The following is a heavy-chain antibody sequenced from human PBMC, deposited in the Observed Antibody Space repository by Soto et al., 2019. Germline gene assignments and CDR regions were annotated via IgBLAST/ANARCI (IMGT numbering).Heavy chain of an antibody. V-gene: IGHV1-18*01. Sequence: QVQLVQSGAEVKKPGASVKVSCKASGYTFASYGISWVRQAPGQGLEWMGWISAYNGNTNYAQKLQGRVTMTTDTFTRTAYMEVRSLRSDDTAVYYCAREGTCSSTSCPTYFSFGMVVWGQGTTVTVSS. CDR2: ISAYNGNT. CDR1: GYTFASYG. D-gene: IGHD2-2*01. J-gene: IGHJ6*02. CDR3: AREGTCSSTSCPTYFSFGMVV.